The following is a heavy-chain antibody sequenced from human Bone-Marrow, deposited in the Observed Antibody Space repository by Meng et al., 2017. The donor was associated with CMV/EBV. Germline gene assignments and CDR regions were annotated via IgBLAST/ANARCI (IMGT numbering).Heavy chain of an antibody. D-gene: IGHD2-2*01. J-gene: IGHJ5*02. Sequence: ASVKVSCKASGYTFTSYYMHWVRQAPGQGLEWMGIINPSGGSTSYAQKFQGRVTMTRDTSTSTVYMELSSLRSEDTAVYYCARDWPLGVVVPAAIGNWFDPWGQGILVIVSS. V-gene: IGHV1-46*01. CDR1: GYTFTSYY. CDR2: INPSGGST. CDR3: ARDWPLGVVVPAAIGNWFDP.